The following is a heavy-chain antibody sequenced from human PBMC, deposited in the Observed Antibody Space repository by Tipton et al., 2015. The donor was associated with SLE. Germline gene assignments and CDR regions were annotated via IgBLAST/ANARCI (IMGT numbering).Heavy chain of an antibody. CDR2: LYHRGNT. V-gene: IGHV4-34*01. CDR3: ARVYSSSWGAFDI. J-gene: IGHJ3*02. D-gene: IGHD6-13*01. CDR1: GGSFSGYF. Sequence: LKLSCAVYGGSFSGYFWSWIRQPPGKGLEWIGELYHRGNTNYNPSLKSRVTISVDTSKNQFSLKLSSVTAADTAVYYCARVYSSSWGAFDIWGQGTMVTVSS.